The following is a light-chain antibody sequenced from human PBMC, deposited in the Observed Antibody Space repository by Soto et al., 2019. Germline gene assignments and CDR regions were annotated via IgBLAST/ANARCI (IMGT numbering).Light chain of an antibody. V-gene: IGKV3-20*01. Sequence: EILLTQSPGTLSLSPGERAILSCRASQSLSNRYLAWYQQMPGRAPRLLIHGASIRAAGIPDRFSGSGSGTDFTLTISSLQPDDFATYYCQHYNSYSEAFGQGTKVELK. CDR3: QHYNSYSEA. CDR1: QSLSNRY. J-gene: IGKJ1*01. CDR2: GAS.